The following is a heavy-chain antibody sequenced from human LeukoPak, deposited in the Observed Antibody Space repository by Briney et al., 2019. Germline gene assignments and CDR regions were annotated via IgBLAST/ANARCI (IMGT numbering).Heavy chain of an antibody. D-gene: IGHD2-21*01. J-gene: IGHJ4*02. CDR3: ARGPTPNIPIYYVDY. Sequence: PGGSLRLSCAASGFTFSSYAMSWVRQAPGKGLEWVSAFSGSGGSTYYADSVKGRFTISRDNSKNTLYLQMNSLRAEDTAVYYCARGPTPNIPIYYVDYWGQGTLVTVSA. CDR1: GFTFSSYA. CDR2: FSGSGGST. V-gene: IGHV3-23*01.